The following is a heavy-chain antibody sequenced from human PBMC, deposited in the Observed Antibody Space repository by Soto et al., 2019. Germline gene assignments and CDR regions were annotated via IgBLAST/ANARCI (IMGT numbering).Heavy chain of an antibody. CDR2: IKSKTDGGTT. J-gene: IGHJ4*02. CDR3: TTSGDYSGY. Sequence: GGPLRLSCGVSWFKFRNAWMSWVRQAPGKGLEWVGRIKSKTDGGTTDYAAPVKGRFTISRDDSKNTLYLQMNSLKTEDTAVYYCTTSGDYSGYWGQGTLVTVSS. V-gene: IGHV3-15*01. CDR1: WFKFRNAW.